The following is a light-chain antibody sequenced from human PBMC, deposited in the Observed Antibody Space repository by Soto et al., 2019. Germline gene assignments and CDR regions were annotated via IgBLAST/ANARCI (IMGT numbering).Light chain of an antibody. J-gene: IGKJ1*01. CDR1: QSVGSSY. Sequence: ETVLTQSPGTLSLSPGERATLSCRASQSVGSSYLAWYQQKPGQAPRLLIYDASTRPTGIPDRFSGSGSGTDFTLTISTLEPEDFAVYDGEHYGKSPRSWTFGKGTNVEIK. V-gene: IGKV3-20*01. CDR3: EHYGKSPRSWT. CDR2: DAS.